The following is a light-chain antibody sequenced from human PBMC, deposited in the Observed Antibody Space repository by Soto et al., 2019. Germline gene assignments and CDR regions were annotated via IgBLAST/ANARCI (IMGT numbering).Light chain of an antibody. Sequence: QSALTQPASVSGSLGQSITISCTGTSSDVGEYNYVSWYQQHPGKAPKLMIYEVRNRPSGVSNRFSGSKSGNTASLTISGLQPEDEADYYCSSYTSTSTLYVFGTGTKVTAL. J-gene: IGLJ1*01. CDR3: SSYTSTSTLYV. CDR1: SSDVGEYNY. V-gene: IGLV2-14*01. CDR2: EVR.